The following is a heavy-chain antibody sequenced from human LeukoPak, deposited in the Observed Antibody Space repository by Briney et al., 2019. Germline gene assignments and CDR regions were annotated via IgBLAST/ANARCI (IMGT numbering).Heavy chain of an antibody. CDR2: IYHSGST. D-gene: IGHD4-23*01. J-gene: IGHJ4*02. CDR1: VYSISSGYY. Sequence: SETLSLTCAFSVYSISSGYYWGWIRPPPGKGVEWIGSIYHSGSTHYKPSLKSRVAISVDTSKSPSSLKLRSVTAADTAVYYCARGLPGTRVVRKVMMVDYWGQGTLVTVSS. V-gene: IGHV4-38-2*01. CDR3: ARGLPGTRVVRKVMMVDY.